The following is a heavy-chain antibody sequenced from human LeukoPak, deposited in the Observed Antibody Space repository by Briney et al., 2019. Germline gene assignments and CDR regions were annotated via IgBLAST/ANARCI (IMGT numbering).Heavy chain of an antibody. D-gene: IGHD2-8*01. V-gene: IGHV3-15*01. J-gene: IGHJ4*02. CDR1: GFTFSNAW. Sequence: GGSLRLSCGASGFTFSNAWMSWVRQAPGKGLEWVGRIKSKTDGGTTDYAAPVKGRFTISRDDSKNTLYLQMDSLKTEDTAVYYCTTYPMVYAMNYWGQGTLVTVSS. CDR2: IKSKTDGGTT. CDR3: TTYPMVYAMNY.